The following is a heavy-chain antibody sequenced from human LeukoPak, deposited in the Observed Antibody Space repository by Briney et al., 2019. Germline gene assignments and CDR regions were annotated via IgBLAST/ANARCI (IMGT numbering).Heavy chain of an antibody. V-gene: IGHV1-2*02. CDR3: AREGWDQRDTGAFDF. CDR1: GFTFIRHY. J-gene: IGHJ4*02. D-gene: IGHD6-19*01. Sequence: ASVKVPCKSSGFTFIRHYMHWVRQAPGQGLDYMGWINPNSGATNSAQKFQGRVTMTRDTSISTIYMELINLTSDDTAVYYCAREGWDQRDTGAFDFWGQGTLVTVSS. CDR2: INPNSGAT.